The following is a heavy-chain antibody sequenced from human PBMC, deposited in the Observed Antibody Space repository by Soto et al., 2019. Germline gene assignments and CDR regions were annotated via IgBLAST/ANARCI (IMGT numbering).Heavy chain of an antibody. D-gene: IGHD6-13*01. Sequence: QVQLQQWGAGLLKPSETLSLTCAVYGGSFSGYYWSWIRQPPGKGLEWIGEINHSGSTNYNPSHKRRVTISVDPSKNQFSLKLSSVAAADTAVYYWAERIAAAGTQYMDVWGKGTTVIVSS. CDR2: INHSGST. CDR1: GGSFSGYY. J-gene: IGHJ6*03. CDR3: AERIAAAGTQYMDV. V-gene: IGHV4-34*01.